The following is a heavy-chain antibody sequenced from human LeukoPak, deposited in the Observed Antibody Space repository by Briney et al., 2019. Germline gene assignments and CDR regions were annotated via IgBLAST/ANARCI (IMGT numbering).Heavy chain of an antibody. CDR1: GFTVSSNY. D-gene: IGHD3-3*01. CDR2: IYSGGST. J-gene: IGHJ4*02. V-gene: IGHV3-53*05. Sequence: GGSLRLSCAASGFTVSSNYMSWVRQAPGKGLEWVSVIYSGGSTYYADSVKGRFTISRDNSKNTLYLQMNSLRAEDTAVYYCARDHYDFWSGYYHPDYWGQGTLVTVSS. CDR3: ARDHYDFWSGYYHPDY.